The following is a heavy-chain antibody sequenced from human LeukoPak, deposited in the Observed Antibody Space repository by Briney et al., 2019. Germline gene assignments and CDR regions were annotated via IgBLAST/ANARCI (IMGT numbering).Heavy chain of an antibody. CDR3: AKDSVDYGESVYYFDY. D-gene: IGHD4-17*01. J-gene: IGHJ4*02. Sequence: PTGGSLRLSCAASGFTFSSYAMSWVRQAPGKGLEWVSAISGSGGSTYYADSVKGRFTISGDNSKNTLYLQMNSLRAEDTAVYYCAKDSVDYGESVYYFDYWGQGTLVTVSS. V-gene: IGHV3-23*01. CDR1: GFTFSSYA. CDR2: ISGSGGST.